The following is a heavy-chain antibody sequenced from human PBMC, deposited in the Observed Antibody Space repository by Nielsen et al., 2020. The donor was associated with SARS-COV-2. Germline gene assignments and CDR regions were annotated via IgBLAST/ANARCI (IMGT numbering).Heavy chain of an antibody. J-gene: IGHJ3*02. CDR2: IWYDGSNK. Sequence: GESLKISCAASGFTFSSYSMHWVRQAPGKGLEWVAVIWYDGSNKYYADSVKGRFTISRDNSKNTLYLQMNSLRAEDTAVYYCAKDGGATIALWYAFDIWGQGTMVTVSS. CDR1: GFTFSSYS. CDR3: AKDGGATIALWYAFDI. D-gene: IGHD5-12*01. V-gene: IGHV3-33*06.